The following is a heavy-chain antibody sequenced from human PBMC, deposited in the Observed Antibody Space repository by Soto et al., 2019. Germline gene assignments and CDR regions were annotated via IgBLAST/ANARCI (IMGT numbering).Heavy chain of an antibody. J-gene: IGHJ4*02. CDR3: ARPYSSGWYGDLDY. V-gene: IGHV3-23*01. D-gene: IGHD6-19*01. CDR2: ISGSGGST. Sequence: GGSLRLSCAASGFTFSSYAVSWVRQAPGKGLEWVSAISGSGGSTYYADSVKGRFTISRDNSKNTMYLQMNSLRVEDTAVYYCARPYSSGWYGDLDYWGQGTLVTVSS. CDR1: GFTFSSYA.